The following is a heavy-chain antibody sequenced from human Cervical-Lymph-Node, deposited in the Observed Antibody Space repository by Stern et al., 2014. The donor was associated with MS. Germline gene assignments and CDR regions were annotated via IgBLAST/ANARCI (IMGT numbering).Heavy chain of an antibody. V-gene: IGHV6-1*01. D-gene: IGHD6-6*01. CDR1: GDRVSRKKAT. J-gene: IGHJ3*02. CDR2: TYHRSRWYY. CDR3: ARDVSSSPDAFDT. Sequence: QVQLVQSGPGLVKPSQTLSLTCAISGDRVSRKKATWSRIRKTPSKGLEWLGRTYHRSRWYYDYALSVKSRVTISPDTSKNQFSLWLNSVTPEDTAVYYCARDVSSSPDAFDTWGQGTMVTVSS.